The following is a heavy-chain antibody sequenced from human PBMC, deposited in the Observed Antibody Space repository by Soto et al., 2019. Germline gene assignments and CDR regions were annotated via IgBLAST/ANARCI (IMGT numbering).Heavy chain of an antibody. V-gene: IGHV3-7*01. J-gene: IGHJ2*01. Sequence: EVQLVESGGGLVQPGGSLRLSCAASGFTFSSYWMSWVRQAPGKVLEWVANIKQDGSEKYYVDSVKGRFTISRDNAKNSLYLQMNSLRAEDTAVYYCARARRSSGWYPEGWYFDLWGRGTLVTVSS. CDR1: GFTFSSYW. CDR3: ARARRSSGWYPEGWYFDL. CDR2: IKQDGSEK. D-gene: IGHD6-19*01.